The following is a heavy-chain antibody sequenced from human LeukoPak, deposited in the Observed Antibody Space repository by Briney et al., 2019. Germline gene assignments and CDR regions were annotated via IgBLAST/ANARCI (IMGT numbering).Heavy chain of an antibody. Sequence: GASVKVSCKASGYTFTSYDINWVRQATGQGLEWMGWMNPNSGNTGYAQKFQGRVTMTRNTSISTAYMELSSLRSEDTAVDYCARVWAYGGSSSYYYYYMDVWGKGTTVTVSS. CDR2: MNPNSGNT. J-gene: IGHJ6*03. CDR1: GYTFTSYD. D-gene: IGHD2-15*01. CDR3: ARVWAYGGSSSYYYYYMDV. V-gene: IGHV1-8*01.